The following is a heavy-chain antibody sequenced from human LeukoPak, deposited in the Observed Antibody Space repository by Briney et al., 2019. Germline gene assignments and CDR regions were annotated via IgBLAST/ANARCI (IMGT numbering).Heavy chain of an antibody. Sequence: ASVTVSCTASNYTFSNYPISWVRQAPGQRLEWLGWISAYSGNTNYAQKVQGRVTMTTDRSTSTAYMELASLRPDDTAIYYCTRGSSPQYFQHWGQGTLVTVSS. J-gene: IGHJ1*01. CDR3: TRGSSPQYFQH. CDR2: ISAYSGNT. D-gene: IGHD6-13*01. V-gene: IGHV1-18*01. CDR1: NYTFSNYP.